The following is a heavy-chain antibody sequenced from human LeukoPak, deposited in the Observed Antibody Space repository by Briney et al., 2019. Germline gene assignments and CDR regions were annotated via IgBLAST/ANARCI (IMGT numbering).Heavy chain of an antibody. Sequence: GGSLRLSCAASEFTFDDYGMSWVRQAPGKGLEWVSGINGNGGSTGYGDSMKGRFTISRDNAKNSLYLQMNSLRVEDTALYHCARNYHGSGSTAFDIWGQGTMVTVSS. V-gene: IGHV3-20*01. J-gene: IGHJ3*02. CDR3: ARNYHGSGSTAFDI. CDR2: INGNGGST. D-gene: IGHD3-10*01. CDR1: EFTFDDYG.